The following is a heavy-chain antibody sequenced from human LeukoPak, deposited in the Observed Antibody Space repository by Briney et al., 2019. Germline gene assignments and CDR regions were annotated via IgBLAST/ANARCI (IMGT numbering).Heavy chain of an antibody. J-gene: IGHJ6*02. CDR1: GYIFTGDY. D-gene: IGHD2-2*02. V-gene: IGHV1-2*02. CDR2: INPNSGGT. CDR3: AREDIPRPYGMDV. Sequence: ASVKVSCKASGYIFTGDYVHWVRQAPGQGLEWMGWINPNSGGTNYAQKFQGRVTMTRDTSISTAYMELSRLRSDDTAVYYCAREDIPRPYGMDVWGQGTTVTVSS.